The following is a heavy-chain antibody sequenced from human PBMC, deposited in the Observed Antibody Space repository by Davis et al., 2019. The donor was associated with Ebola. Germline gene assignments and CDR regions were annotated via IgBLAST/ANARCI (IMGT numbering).Heavy chain of an antibody. CDR2: ISSTSGTI. J-gene: IGHJ6*04. Sequence: GESLKISCAASGFTFRSYSMNWVRQAPGKGLEWVSYISSTSGTIYYADSVKGRFTISRDNAKNSLYLQMNSLRDEGTAVYYCARGQIYYYGMDVWGKGTTVTVSS. V-gene: IGHV3-48*02. CDR1: GFTFRSYS. CDR3: ARGQIYYYGMDV.